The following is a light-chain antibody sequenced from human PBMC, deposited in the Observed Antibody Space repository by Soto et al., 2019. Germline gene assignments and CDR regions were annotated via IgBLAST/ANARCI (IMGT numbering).Light chain of an antibody. Sequence: QSVLTQPASVSWSPGQSITISCTGTSSEVVGYNYVSWYQHHPGKAPKLIIYDVSNRPSGVSIRFSGSKSDNTASLTISGLQPEDEADYHCSSYTTSNTRQIVFGTGTKVTVL. J-gene: IGLJ1*01. V-gene: IGLV2-14*03. CDR2: DVS. CDR1: SSEVVGYNY. CDR3: SSYTTSNTRQIV.